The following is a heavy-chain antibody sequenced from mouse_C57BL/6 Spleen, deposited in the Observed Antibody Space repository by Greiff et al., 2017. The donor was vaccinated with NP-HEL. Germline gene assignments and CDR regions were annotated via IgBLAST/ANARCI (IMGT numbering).Heavy chain of an antibody. CDR2: ISDGGSYT. J-gene: IGHJ3*01. Sequence: EVQVVESGGGLVKPGGSLKLSCAASGFTFSSYAMSWVRQTPEKRLEWVAAISDGGSYTYYPDNVKGRFTLSRDNATNTLYLQMSQLKSDDTAMYYCARALKGFAYWGQGTLVTVSA. V-gene: IGHV5-4*01. CDR1: GFTFSSYA. CDR3: ARALKGFAY.